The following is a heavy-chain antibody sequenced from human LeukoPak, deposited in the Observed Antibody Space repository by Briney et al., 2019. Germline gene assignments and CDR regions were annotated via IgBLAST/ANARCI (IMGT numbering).Heavy chain of an antibody. CDR3: ARLDMVRGVITSGPYYYGMDV. J-gene: IGHJ6*02. V-gene: IGHV3-21*01. Sequence: PGGSLRLSCAASGFTFSSYSRNWVRQAPGKGLEWVSSISSSSSYIYHADSVKGRFTISRDNAKNSLYLQMNSLRAEDTAVYYCARLDMVRGVITSGPYYYGMDVWGQGTTVTVSS. CDR1: GFTFSSYS. CDR2: ISSSSSYI. D-gene: IGHD3-10*01.